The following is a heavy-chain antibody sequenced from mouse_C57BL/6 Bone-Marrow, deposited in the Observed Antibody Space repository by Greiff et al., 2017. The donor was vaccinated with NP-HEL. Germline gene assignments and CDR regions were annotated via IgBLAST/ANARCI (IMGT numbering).Heavy chain of an antibody. CDR3: ARSHYYGSSFFDY. CDR2: IYPGGGYT. CDR1: GYTFTNYW. J-gene: IGHJ2*01. V-gene: IGHV1-63*01. D-gene: IGHD1-1*01. Sequence: VQRVESGAELVRPGTSVKMSCKASGYTFTNYWIGWAKQRPGHGLEWIGDIYPGGGYTNYNEKFKGKATLTADKSSSTAYMQFSSLTSEDSAIYYCARSHYYGSSFFDYWGQGTTLTVSS.